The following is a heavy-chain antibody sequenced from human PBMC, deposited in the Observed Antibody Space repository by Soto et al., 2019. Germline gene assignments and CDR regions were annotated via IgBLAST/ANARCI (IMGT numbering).Heavy chain of an antibody. J-gene: IGHJ4*02. CDR3: ARGYYRSDY. D-gene: IGHD2-21*01. CDR2: IYPGDSDT. V-gene: IGHV5-51*01. CDR1: GYSITNYW. Sequence: PGDSLKISWKGSGYSITNYWIGWVRQMPGKGLEWMGIIYPGDSDTRYSPSFQGQVTISADKSITTAYLQWSSLKASDTAIYYCARGYYRSDYWGQGTLVTVSS.